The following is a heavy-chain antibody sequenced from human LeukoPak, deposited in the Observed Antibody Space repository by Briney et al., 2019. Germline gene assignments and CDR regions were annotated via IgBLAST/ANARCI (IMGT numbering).Heavy chain of an antibody. CDR1: GGSISSSSYY. CDR2: IYYSGST. Sequence: SETLSLTCTVSGGSISSSSYYWGWLRQPPGKGLEWIGSIYYSGSTYYNPSLKSRVTISVDTSKNQFSLKLSSVTAADTAVYYCARQEGYSYGYFDYWGQGTLVTVSS. D-gene: IGHD5-18*01. V-gene: IGHV4-39*07. J-gene: IGHJ4*02. CDR3: ARQEGYSYGYFDY.